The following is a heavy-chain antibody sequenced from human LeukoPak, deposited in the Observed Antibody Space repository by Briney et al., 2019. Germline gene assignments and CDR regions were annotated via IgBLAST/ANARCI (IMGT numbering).Heavy chain of an antibody. CDR1: GFTFSSYA. Sequence: GRSLRLSCAASGFTFSSYAMHWVRRAPGKGLEWVAVISYDGSNKYYADSVKGRFTISRDNSKNTLYLQMNSLRAEDTAVYYCARDRSSGSYYYYYGMDVWGQGTTVTVSS. CDR2: ISYDGSNK. D-gene: IGHD1-26*01. V-gene: IGHV3-30-3*01. J-gene: IGHJ6*02. CDR3: ARDRSSGSYYYYYGMDV.